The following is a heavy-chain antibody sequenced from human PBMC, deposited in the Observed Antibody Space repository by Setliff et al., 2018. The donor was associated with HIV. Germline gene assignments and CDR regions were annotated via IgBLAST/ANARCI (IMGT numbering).Heavy chain of an antibody. CDR1: GGSISSSSYY. CDR3: ARPGLGYSYGGKIDP. Sequence: SETLSLPCTVSGGSISSSSYYWGWIRQPPGKGLEWIGSIYYSGSTYYNPSLKSRVTISVDTSKNQFSLKLSSVTAADTAVYYCARPGLGYSYGGKIDPWGQGTLVTVSS. CDR2: IYYSGST. V-gene: IGHV4-39*01. D-gene: IGHD5-18*01. J-gene: IGHJ5*02.